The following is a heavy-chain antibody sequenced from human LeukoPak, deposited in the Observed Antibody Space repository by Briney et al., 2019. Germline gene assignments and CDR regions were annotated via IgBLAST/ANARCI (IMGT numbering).Heavy chain of an antibody. D-gene: IGHD3-22*01. V-gene: IGHV3-15*01. Sequence: PGGSLRLSCAASGFTFSNAWMSWVRQAPGKGLEWVGRIKSKTDGGTTDYAAPVKGRFTISRDDSKNTLYLQMNSLKTEDTAVYYCTTDRDDSSRDDYYMDVWGKGTTVTVSS. J-gene: IGHJ6*03. CDR2: IKSKTDGGTT. CDR3: TTDRDDSSRDDYYMDV. CDR1: GFTFSNAW.